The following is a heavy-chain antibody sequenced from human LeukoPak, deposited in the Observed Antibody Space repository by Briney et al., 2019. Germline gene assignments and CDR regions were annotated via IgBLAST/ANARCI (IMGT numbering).Heavy chain of an antibody. Sequence: PSETLSLTCTVSGGSISSYYWSWIRQPPGKGLEWIGYMYNSGITKYNPSLKSRVTISLDTSKNLLSLKLNSVTAADTAMYYCARDGGRVRGPPGDAYNMWGQGTMVTVSS. CDR1: GGSISSYY. CDR2: MYNSGIT. CDR3: ARDGGRVRGPPGDAYNM. V-gene: IGHV4-59*01. J-gene: IGHJ3*02. D-gene: IGHD3-10*01.